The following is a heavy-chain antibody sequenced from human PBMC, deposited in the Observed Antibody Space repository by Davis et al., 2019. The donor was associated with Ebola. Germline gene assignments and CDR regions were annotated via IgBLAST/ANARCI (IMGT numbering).Heavy chain of an antibody. J-gene: IGHJ6*02. CDR3: ARGHQLLSPDYFYGMDV. CDR2: ISYDGSNK. Sequence: GESLKISCAASGFTFSSYAMHWVRQAPGKGLEWVAVISYDGSNKYYADSVKGRFTISRDNSMNTVDLQMNSLRDGDTAVYYCARGHQLLSPDYFYGMDVWGQGTTVTVSS. V-gene: IGHV3-30-3*01. CDR1: GFTFSSYA. D-gene: IGHD2-2*01.